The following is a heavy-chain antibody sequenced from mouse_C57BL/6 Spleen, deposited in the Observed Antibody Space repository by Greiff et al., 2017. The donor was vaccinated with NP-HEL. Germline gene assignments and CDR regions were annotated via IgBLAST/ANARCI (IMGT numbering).Heavy chain of an antibody. Sequence: EVKVVESGGGLVQPGGSLKLSCAASGFTFSDYGMAWVRQAPRKGPEWVAFISNLAYSIYYADTVTGRFTISRENAKNTLYLEMSSLRSEDTAMYYCARRDYSNYVGYFDVWGTGTTVTVSS. V-gene: IGHV5-15*01. CDR1: GFTFSDYG. CDR2: ISNLAYSI. J-gene: IGHJ1*03. D-gene: IGHD2-5*01. CDR3: ARRDYSNYVGYFDV.